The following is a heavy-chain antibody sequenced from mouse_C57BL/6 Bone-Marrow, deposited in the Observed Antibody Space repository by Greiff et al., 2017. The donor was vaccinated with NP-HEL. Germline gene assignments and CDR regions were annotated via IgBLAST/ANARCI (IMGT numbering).Heavy chain of an antibody. CDR3: TPITNLYFDY. Sequence: VQLQQSGAELVRPGASVKLSCTASGFNIKDDYMHWVKQRPEQGLEWIGWIDPENGDTEYASKFQGKATITADTSSNTAYLQLSSLTSEDTAVYYCTPITNLYFDYWGQGTTLTVSS. CDR1: GFNIKDDY. CDR2: IDPENGDT. D-gene: IGHD1-1*01. J-gene: IGHJ2*01. V-gene: IGHV14-4*01.